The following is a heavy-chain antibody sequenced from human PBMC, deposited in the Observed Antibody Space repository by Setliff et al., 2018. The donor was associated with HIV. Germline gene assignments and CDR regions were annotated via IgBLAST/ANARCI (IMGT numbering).Heavy chain of an antibody. CDR3: VRDHRPSNNNWHHWFDP. Sequence: LRLSCAASGFTFSSYWMHWVRQAPGKGLEWVALISYDGTYKYYAESVKGRFTISRDNSKNSLNLQMNSLRAEDTAVYYCVRDHRPSNNNWHHWFDPWGQGTLVTVSS. D-gene: IGHD1-1*01. J-gene: IGHJ5*02. V-gene: IGHV3-30*03. CDR2: ISYDGTYK. CDR1: GFTFSSYW.